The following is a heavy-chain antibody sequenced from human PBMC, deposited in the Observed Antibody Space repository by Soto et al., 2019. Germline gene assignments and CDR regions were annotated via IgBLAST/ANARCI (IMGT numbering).Heavy chain of an antibody. CDR3: ARGPTISGVWDWFDP. V-gene: IGHV3-20*04. CDR1: GFTFDDYG. CDR2: INWNGGST. Sequence: EVQLVESGGGVVRPGGSLRLSCAASGFTFDDYGMSWVRQAPGKGLEWVSGINWNGGSTGYADSVKGRFTISRDNAKNSLTLKMNSMRAEVTVLYYCARGPTISGVWDWFDPWGQGTLVTVS. D-gene: IGHD3-10*02. J-gene: IGHJ5*02.